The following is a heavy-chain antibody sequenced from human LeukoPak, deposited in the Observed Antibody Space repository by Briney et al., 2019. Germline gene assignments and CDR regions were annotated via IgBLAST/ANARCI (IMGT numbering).Heavy chain of an antibody. CDR3: AREMNYGGQGTPVGFDI. V-gene: IGHV3-30*04. D-gene: IGHD4-23*01. CDR1: GFTFSYYA. CDR2: MAYDGSNK. Sequence: GGSLRLSCEASGFTFSYYAPHWVRQAPGKGLEWVAVMAYDGSNKHYADSVKGRFTISRDNSKNTVYLEMNSLRAEDTAVYYCAREMNYGGQGTPVGFDIWGQGTLVIVSS. J-gene: IGHJ3*02.